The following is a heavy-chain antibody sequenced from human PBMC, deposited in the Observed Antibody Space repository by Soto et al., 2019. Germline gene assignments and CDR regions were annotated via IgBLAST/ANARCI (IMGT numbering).Heavy chain of an antibody. J-gene: IGHJ4*02. D-gene: IGHD6-19*01. CDR3: ARRTVNIRTFYSGLKTHCFDY. CDR1: GDSMSSSDYY. V-gene: IGHV4-39*01. Sequence: PSETLSLTCAVSGDSMSSSDYYWGWIRQPPGKGLEWIGSIYYSGSTYYNPSLQSRVAISVDTSKNQFPLKLKSVTAADTAIYYCARRTVNIRTFYSGLKTHCFDYWGQGAPVTVSS. CDR2: IYYSGST.